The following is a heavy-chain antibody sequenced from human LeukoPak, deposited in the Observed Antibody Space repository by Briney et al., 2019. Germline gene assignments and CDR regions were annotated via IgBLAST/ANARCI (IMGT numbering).Heavy chain of an antibody. D-gene: IGHD5-24*01. CDR2: IRGKAFGRTT. CDR3: TRDHNHVFDY. Sequence: GGSLRLSCSASGITLGDYAVSWVRQAPGKGLEWVSFIRGKAFGRTTEYAASVRGRFTISRDDSNNIAYLQMNSLKTEDTAVYFCTRDHNHVFDYWGQGTLVTVSS. J-gene: IGHJ4*02. V-gene: IGHV3-49*04. CDR1: GITLGDYA.